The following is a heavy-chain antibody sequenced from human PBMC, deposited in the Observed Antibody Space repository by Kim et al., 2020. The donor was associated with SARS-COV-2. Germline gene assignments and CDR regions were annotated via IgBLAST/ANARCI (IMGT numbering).Heavy chain of an antibody. V-gene: IGHV4-30-2*01. Sequence: SETLSLTCAVSGGSISSGGYSWSWIRQPPGKGLEWIGYIYHSGSTYYNPSLKSRVTISVDRSKNQFSLKLSSVTAADTAVYYCARAFPNIAVAGDAFDIWGQGTMVTVSS. J-gene: IGHJ3*02. CDR3: ARAFPNIAVAGDAFDI. CDR1: GGSISSGGYS. D-gene: IGHD6-19*01. CDR2: IYHSGST.